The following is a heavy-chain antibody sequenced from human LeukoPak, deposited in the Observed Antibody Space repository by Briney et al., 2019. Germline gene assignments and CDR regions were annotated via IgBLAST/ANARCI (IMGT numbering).Heavy chain of an antibody. CDR3: ATYNVDYYDTSDGMDV. Sequence: SVKVSCKASGGTFRSYAINWVRQAPGQGLEWMGRIIPMLSITNYAQKLQGRVTITADKSTNTAYMELSSLRSDDTAVYYCATYNVDYYDTSDGMDVWGQGTTVTVSS. V-gene: IGHV1-69*04. CDR1: GGTFRSYA. J-gene: IGHJ6*02. CDR2: IIPMLSIT. D-gene: IGHD3-22*01.